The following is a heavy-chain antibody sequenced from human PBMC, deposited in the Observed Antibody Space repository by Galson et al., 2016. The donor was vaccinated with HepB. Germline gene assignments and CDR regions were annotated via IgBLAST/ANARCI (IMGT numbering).Heavy chain of an antibody. D-gene: IGHD6-19*01. CDR2: VPYGGGA. J-gene: IGHJ4*02. CDR1: GGSISSYY. CDR3: AGGWQFDY. Sequence: SETLSLTCTVSGGSISSYYCHWVRQSPGKGLEWIGYVPYGGGANYNHSLKSRVTISADSSNKQFSLMLTSVTAADTAVYYCAGGWQFDYWGQGMLVTVAS. V-gene: IGHV4-59*08.